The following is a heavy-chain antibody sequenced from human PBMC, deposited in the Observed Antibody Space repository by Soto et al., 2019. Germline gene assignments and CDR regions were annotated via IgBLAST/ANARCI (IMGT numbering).Heavy chain of an antibody. V-gene: IGHV3-7*01. Sequence: EVQLVESGGGLVQPGGSLRVSCAASGFTFTSYWMSWARQAPGKGLEWVANIKEDGSAKYYLDSVKGRFTISRDNAKNSLYLQMNSLRADDTAVYYCAREDFYRFDYWGQGNLVTVSS. J-gene: IGHJ4*02. CDR2: IKEDGSAK. CDR3: AREDFYRFDY. CDR1: GFTFTSYW.